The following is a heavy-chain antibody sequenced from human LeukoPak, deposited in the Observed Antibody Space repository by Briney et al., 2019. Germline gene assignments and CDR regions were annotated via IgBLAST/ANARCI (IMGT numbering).Heavy chain of an antibody. CDR2: MNPNSGNT. CDR3: ARCSYGYSQTIDP. Sequence: ASVKVSCKASGYTFTSYDINWVRQATGQGLEWMGWMNPNSGNTGYAQKFQGRVTITRNTSISTAYMELSRLRSEDTAVYYCARCSYGYSQTIDPWGQGTLVTVSS. D-gene: IGHD5-18*01. V-gene: IGHV1-8*01. CDR1: GYTFTSYD. J-gene: IGHJ5*02.